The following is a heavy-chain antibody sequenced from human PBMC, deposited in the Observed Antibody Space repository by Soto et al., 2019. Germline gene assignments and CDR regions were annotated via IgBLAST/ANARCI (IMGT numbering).Heavy chain of an antibody. Sequence: ASVKVSCKASGYTFTSYAMHWVRQAPGQRLEWMGWINAGNGNTKYSQKFQGRVTVTRDTSASTAYMELSSLRSDDTAVYYCARESASYDLGSRYFLSLGYWGQGTLVTVSS. CDR1: GYTFTSYA. CDR2: INAGNGNT. J-gene: IGHJ4*02. CDR3: ARESASYDLGSRYFLSLGY. V-gene: IGHV1-3*01. D-gene: IGHD3-16*01.